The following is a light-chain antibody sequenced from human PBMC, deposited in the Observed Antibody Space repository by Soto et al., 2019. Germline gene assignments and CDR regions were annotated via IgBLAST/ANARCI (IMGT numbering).Light chain of an antibody. V-gene: IGKV3-20*01. Sequence: DIVLTQSPGTLSLSPGERATLSFRSSQSVAANYLAWYQQKRGQAPRLLIYGASSRATGIPDRFSGSGSGTDFTLTISRLEPEDFSVYYCHQYGTAPLTFGPGTKVDIK. J-gene: IGKJ3*01. CDR3: HQYGTAPLT. CDR2: GAS. CDR1: QSVAANY.